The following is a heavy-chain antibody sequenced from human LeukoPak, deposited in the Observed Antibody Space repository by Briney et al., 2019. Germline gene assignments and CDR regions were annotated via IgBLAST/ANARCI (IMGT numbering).Heavy chain of an antibody. V-gene: IGHV4-59*01. D-gene: IGHD5-24*01. CDR2: IYYSGST. CDR1: GGSISSYY. CDR3: ARVRDGYNRGVDYFDY. Sequence: SETRSFTGTVSGGSISSYYWSWIRQPPGEGLEWIGYIYYSGSTNYNPSLKSRVTISVDTSKNQFSLKLSSVTAADTAVYYCARVRDGYNRGVDYFDYWGQGTLVTVSS. J-gene: IGHJ4*02.